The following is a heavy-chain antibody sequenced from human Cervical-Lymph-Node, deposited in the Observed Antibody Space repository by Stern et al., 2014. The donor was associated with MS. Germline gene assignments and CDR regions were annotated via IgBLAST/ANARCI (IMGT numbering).Heavy chain of an antibody. Sequence: VQLVQSGAEVKKPGSSVKVSCKASGGTFSTQAINWVRQAPGQGLEWVGGIIPIFGTPNYAQKVQDRVTIAADKSTSTAYMDLSGLRSEDTAVYYGATPSTVTVGGMDVWGQGTTVTVSS. D-gene: IGHD4-17*01. V-gene: IGHV1-69*06. J-gene: IGHJ6*02. CDR1: GGTFSTQA. CDR2: IIPIFGTP. CDR3: ATPSTVTVGGMDV.